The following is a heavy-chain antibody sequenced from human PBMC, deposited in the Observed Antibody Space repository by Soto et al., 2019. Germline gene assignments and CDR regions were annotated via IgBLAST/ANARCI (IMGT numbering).Heavy chain of an antibody. V-gene: IGHV1-3*01. J-gene: IGHJ6*02. D-gene: IGHD6-13*01. Sequence: ASVKVSCKASGYTFTSYAMHWVRQAPGQRLEWMGWINAGNGNTKYSQKFQGRVTITRDTSASTAYMELSSLRSEDTAVYYCARDPVPAAAGRVYYYGMDVWGQGTTVTVSS. CDR1: GYTFTSYA. CDR2: INAGNGNT. CDR3: ARDPVPAAAGRVYYYGMDV.